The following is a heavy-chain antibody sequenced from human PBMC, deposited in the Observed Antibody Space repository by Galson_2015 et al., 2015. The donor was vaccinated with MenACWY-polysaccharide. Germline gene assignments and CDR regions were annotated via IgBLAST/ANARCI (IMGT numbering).Heavy chain of an antibody. V-gene: IGHV3-15*01. Sequence: SLRLSCAASGFTSSNAWMTWVRQAPGKGLEWVGRLKSKTEGGTADYDTSVKGRFAISRDESKATLYLQMNSLKTEDTAIYYCTTRKTSGYNDAFDIWGQGTMVTVSS. CDR1: GFTSSNAW. D-gene: IGHD3-22*01. J-gene: IGHJ3*02. CDR3: TTRKTSGYNDAFDI. CDR2: LKSKTEGGTA.